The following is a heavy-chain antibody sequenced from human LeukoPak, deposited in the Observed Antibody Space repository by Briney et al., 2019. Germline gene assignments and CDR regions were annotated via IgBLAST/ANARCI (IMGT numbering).Heavy chain of an antibody. CDR3: ARDLGCSSTSYYPNHYYYYMDV. V-gene: IGHV1-18*01. D-gene: IGHD2-2*01. CDR1: GYTFTSYG. J-gene: IGHJ6*03. CDR2: ISAYNGNT. Sequence: ASVKVSCKASGYTFTSYGISWVRQAPGQGLEWMGWISAYNGNTNYAQKLQGRVTMTTDTSTSTAYMELRSLRSDDTAVYYCARDLGCSSTSYYPNHYYYYMDVWGKGTTVTVSS.